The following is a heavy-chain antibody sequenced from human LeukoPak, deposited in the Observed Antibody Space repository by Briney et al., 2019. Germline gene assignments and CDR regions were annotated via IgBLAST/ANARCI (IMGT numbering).Heavy chain of an antibody. CDR1: RYTFTDNY. J-gene: IGHJ5*02. D-gene: IGHD3-3*01. Sequence: EASVKVSCKASRYTFTDNYIHWVRQAPGQGLEWMGWINPLSGGPMYAQKFQGRVTMTRDTSLSTAYIELNSLKSDDTAIYYCAREGIKIFGGWAPFDPWGQGTLVTVS. CDR3: AREGIKIFGGWAPFDP. V-gene: IGHV1-2*02. CDR2: INPLSGGP.